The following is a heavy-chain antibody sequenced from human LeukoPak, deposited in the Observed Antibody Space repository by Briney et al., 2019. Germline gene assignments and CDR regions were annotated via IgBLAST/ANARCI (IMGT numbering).Heavy chain of an antibody. CDR1: GFTFGDYA. Sequence: GRSLRLSCTASGFTFGDYAMSWLRQAPGKGLEWVGFIRSKAYGGTTEYAASVKGRFTISRDDSKSIAYLQMNSLKTEDTAVYYCTRAGMVRGVSYYYYGMDAWGKGTTVPVSS. V-gene: IGHV3-49*03. J-gene: IGHJ6*04. CDR2: IRSKAYGGTT. D-gene: IGHD3-10*01. CDR3: TRAGMVRGVSYYYYGMDA.